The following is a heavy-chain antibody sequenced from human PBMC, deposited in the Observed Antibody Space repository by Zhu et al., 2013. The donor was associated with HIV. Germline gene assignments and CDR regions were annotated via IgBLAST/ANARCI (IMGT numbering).Heavy chain of an antibody. CDR3: ARASYSGYDSVPFDSYYYGMDV. Sequence: QVQLVQSGAEVKKPGSSVKVSCKASGGTFSSYAISWVRQAPGQGLEWMGGIIPIFGTANYAQKFQGRVTITADKSTSTAYMELSSLRSEDTAVYYCARASYSGYDSVPFDSYYYGMDVWGQGTTVTVSS. V-gene: IGHV1-69*06. D-gene: IGHD5-12*01. CDR2: IIPIFGTA. J-gene: IGHJ6*02. CDR1: GGTFSSYA.